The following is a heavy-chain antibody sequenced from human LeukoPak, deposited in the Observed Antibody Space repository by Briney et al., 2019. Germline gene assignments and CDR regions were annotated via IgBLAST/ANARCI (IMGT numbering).Heavy chain of an antibody. CDR1: GYTFTSYG. CDR3: ARSGVGVVPAANPFGFDY. V-gene: IGHV1-18*01. D-gene: IGHD2-2*01. J-gene: IGHJ4*02. Sequence: GASVKVSCKASGYTFTSYGISWVRQAPGQGLEWMGWISAYNGNTNYAQKLQGRVTMTTDTSTSTAYMELRSLRSDDTAVYYCARSGVGVVPAANPFGFDYWGQGTLVTVSS. CDR2: ISAYNGNT.